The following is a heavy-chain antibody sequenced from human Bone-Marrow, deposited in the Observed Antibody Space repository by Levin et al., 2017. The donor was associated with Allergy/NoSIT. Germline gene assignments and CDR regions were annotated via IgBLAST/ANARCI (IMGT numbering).Heavy chain of an antibody. CDR2: INPNSGGT. D-gene: IGHD5-18*01. CDR1: GYSFIGYD. J-gene: IGHJ4*02. Sequence: PGASVKVSCKASGYSFIGYDMHWVRQAPGQGLEWMGWINPNSGGTNYAQKFQGRATMTRDTSISTAYMELSRLRPDDTAVYYCARDTAIVPTGWDYWGQGTLVTVSS. CDR3: ARDTAIVPTGWDY. V-gene: IGHV1-2*02.